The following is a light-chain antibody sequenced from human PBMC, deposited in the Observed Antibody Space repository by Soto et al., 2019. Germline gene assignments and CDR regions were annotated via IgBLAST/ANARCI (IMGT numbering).Light chain of an antibody. CDR2: TAS. V-gene: IGKV1-12*01. Sequence: DIQMTQSPSSVSASVGDRVTITCRASQGISSWLAWYQPKPGKAPNLLIHTASSLHSGATSSFSGNDSGTCFPLTISSLQPEDIATYYGQHANSCPLTFGGGTKVEIK. CDR3: QHANSCPLT. J-gene: IGKJ4*01. CDR1: QGISSW.